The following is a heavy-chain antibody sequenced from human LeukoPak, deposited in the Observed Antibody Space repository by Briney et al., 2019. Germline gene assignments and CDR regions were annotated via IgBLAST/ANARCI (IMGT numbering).Heavy chain of an antibody. CDR1: GGSFSGYY. V-gene: IGHV4-34*01. J-gene: IGHJ3*02. CDR3: ARATYYYDSSGTVDAFDI. D-gene: IGHD3-22*01. CDR2: INHSGST. Sequence: SETLSLTCAVYGGSFSGYYWSWIRQPPGKGLEWIGEINHSGSTNYNPSLKSRVTISVDTSKNQFSLKLSSVTAADTAVYYCARATYYYDSSGTVDAFDIWGQGTMVTVSS.